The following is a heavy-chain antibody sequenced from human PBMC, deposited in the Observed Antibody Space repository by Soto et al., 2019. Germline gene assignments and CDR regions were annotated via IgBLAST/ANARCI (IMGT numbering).Heavy chain of an antibody. Sequence: EVQLVESGGGLVKPGGSLRLSCAASGFTFSSYSMNWVRQAPGKGLEWVSSISSSSSYIYYADSVKGRFTISRDNAKNSLYLQMNSLRAEDTAVYYCARDLREEVGATIYYYYYGMDVWGQGTTVTVSS. CDR3: ARDLREEVGATIYYYYYGMDV. CDR1: GFTFSSYS. CDR2: ISSSSSYI. D-gene: IGHD1-26*01. V-gene: IGHV3-21*01. J-gene: IGHJ6*02.